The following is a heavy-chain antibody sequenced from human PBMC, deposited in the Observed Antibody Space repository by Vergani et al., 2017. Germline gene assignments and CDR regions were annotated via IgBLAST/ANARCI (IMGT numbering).Heavy chain of an antibody. CDR3: ARLRYDSSGYYYGNYFDY. V-gene: IGHV4-38-2*01. CDR1: GYSISGGYN. Sequence: QVQLQESGPGLVKPSETLSLTCAVSGYSISGGYNWGWIRQPPGKGLEWIGSIYHSGSTYYNPSLKSRVTISVDRSKNQFSLKLSSVTAAETAVYYCARLRYDSSGYYYGNYFDYWGQGTLVTVSS. D-gene: IGHD3-22*01. CDR2: IYHSGST. J-gene: IGHJ4*02.